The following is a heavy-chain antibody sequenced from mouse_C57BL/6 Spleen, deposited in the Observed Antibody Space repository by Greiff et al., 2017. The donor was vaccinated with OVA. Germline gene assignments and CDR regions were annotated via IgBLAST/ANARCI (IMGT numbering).Heavy chain of an antibody. CDR1: GYTFTDYE. V-gene: IGHV1-15*01. CDR3: TRSGGYGYDGDYYAMDY. J-gene: IGHJ4*01. Sequence: VQLQESGAELVRPGASVTLSCKASGYTFTDYEMHWVKQTPVHGLEWIGAIDPETGGTAYNQKFKGKAILTADKSSSTAYMELRSLTSEDSAVYYCTRSGGYGYDGDYYAMDYWGQGTSVTVSS. D-gene: IGHD2-2*01. CDR2: IDPETGGT.